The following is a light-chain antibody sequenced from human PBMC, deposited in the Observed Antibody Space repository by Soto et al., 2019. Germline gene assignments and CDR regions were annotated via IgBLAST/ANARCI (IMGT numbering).Light chain of an antibody. CDR2: DVT. CDR3: CSYAGTYTLGV. V-gene: IGLV2-11*01. CDR1: SSDVGGYNF. Sequence: VLTQPRSVSGSPGQSVTISCTGTSSDVGGYNFVSWYQQRPGKAPKLMIYDVTKRPSGVPDRFSGSKSDNTASLTISGLLSEDEADYYCCSYAGTYTLGVFGTGTKVTVL. J-gene: IGLJ1*01.